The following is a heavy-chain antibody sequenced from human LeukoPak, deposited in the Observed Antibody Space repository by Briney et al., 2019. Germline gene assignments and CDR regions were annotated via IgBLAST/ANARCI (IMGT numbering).Heavy chain of an antibody. CDR2: IYYSGST. J-gene: IGHJ3*02. Sequence: SETLSLTCTVSGGSISSYYWSWIRQPPGKGLEWIGYIYYSGSTNYNPSLQSRVTISVDTSKNQFSLKLSSVTAADTAVYYCAREYSSSSGRRAFEIWGQGTMVTVSS. D-gene: IGHD6-6*01. V-gene: IGHV4-59*08. CDR3: AREYSSSSGRRAFEI. CDR1: GGSISSYY.